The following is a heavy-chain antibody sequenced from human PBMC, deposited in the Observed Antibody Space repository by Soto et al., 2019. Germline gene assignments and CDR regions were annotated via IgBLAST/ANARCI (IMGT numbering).Heavy chain of an antibody. CDR3: ARDLRLHN. Sequence: QVQLVQSGAEVKKPGASLKVSCKASGYTFTGYYMHWVRQAPGQGLEWMVWINPNSGGTNHAQKFKGRVTMTRDTSISTAYMELSRLRSDDTAVYYCARDLRLHNWGQGTLVTVSS. CDR2: INPNSGGT. V-gene: IGHV1-2*02. J-gene: IGHJ4*02. D-gene: IGHD4-17*01. CDR1: GYTFTGYY.